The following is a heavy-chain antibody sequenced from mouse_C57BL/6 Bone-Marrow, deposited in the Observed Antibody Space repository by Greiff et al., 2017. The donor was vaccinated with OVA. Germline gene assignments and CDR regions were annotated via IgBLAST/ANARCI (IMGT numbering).Heavy chain of an antibody. Sequence: EVKLQESGAELVRPGASVKLSCTASGFNIKDDYMHWVKQRPEQGLEWIGWIDPENGDTEYASKFQGKATITADTSSNTAYLQLSSLTSEDTAVYYCTHYGSSYGWFAYWGQGTLVTVSA. J-gene: IGHJ3*01. V-gene: IGHV14-4*01. CDR2: IDPENGDT. CDR1: GFNIKDDY. CDR3: THYGSSYGWFAY. D-gene: IGHD1-1*01.